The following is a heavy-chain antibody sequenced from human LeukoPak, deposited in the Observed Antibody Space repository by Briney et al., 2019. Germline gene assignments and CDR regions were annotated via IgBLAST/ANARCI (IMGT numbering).Heavy chain of an antibody. Sequence: PGGPLRLSCAASGFTVSSNYMSWVRQAPGKGLEWVSVIYSGGSTYYADSVKGRFTISRDNSKNTLYLQMNSLRAEDTAVYYCARVCSGGSCYYGAFDIWGQGTMVTVSS. CDR3: ARVCSGGSCYYGAFDI. CDR2: IYSGGST. J-gene: IGHJ3*02. V-gene: IGHV3-53*01. D-gene: IGHD2-15*01. CDR1: GFTVSSNY.